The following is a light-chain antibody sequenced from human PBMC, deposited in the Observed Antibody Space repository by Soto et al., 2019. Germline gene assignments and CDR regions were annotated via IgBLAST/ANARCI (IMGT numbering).Light chain of an antibody. CDR3: QQYGSSLPVT. J-gene: IGKJ4*01. CDR1: ESISSSY. Sequence: ETVLTQSPGTLSLSPGERATLSCRASESISSSYLAWYRQKPGQAPRLLIYGASSGATGIPDRFSGSGSGTDFTLTISRLEPEDFAVYYCQQYGSSLPVTFGGGTKV. CDR2: GAS. V-gene: IGKV3-20*01.